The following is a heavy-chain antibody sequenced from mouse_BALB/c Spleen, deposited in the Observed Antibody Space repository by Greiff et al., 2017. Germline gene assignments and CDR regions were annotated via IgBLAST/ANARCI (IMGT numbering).Heavy chain of an antibody. CDR2: INPGSSTI. V-gene: IGHV4-2*02. J-gene: IGHJ4*01. Sequence: EVQLQESGGGLVQPGGSLNLSCAASGFDFSRYWMSWARQAPGKGQEWIGEINPGSSTINYTPSLKDKFIISRDNAKNTLYLQMSKVRSEDTALYYCARDRYDGAMDYWGQGTSVTVSS. CDR3: ARDRYDGAMDY. D-gene: IGHD2-14*01. CDR1: GFDFSRYW.